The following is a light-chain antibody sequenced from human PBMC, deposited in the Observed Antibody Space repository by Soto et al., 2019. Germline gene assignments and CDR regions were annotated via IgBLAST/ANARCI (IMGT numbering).Light chain of an antibody. Sequence: QSALTQPPSASESPGQSVTISCSGTIGDVGGYYYVSWYQHHPGRAPKLLIYDVDKRPPGVPSRFSGSKSGNTASLTVSGLQADDEADYYCSSYAGNNIFVFGTGTKLTVL. V-gene: IGLV2-8*01. CDR3: SSYAGNNIFV. CDR1: IGDVGGYYY. J-gene: IGLJ1*01. CDR2: DVD.